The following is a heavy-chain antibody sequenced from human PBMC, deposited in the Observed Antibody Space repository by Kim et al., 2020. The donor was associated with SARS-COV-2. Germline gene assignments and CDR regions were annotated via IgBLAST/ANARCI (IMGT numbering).Heavy chain of an antibody. J-gene: IGHJ3*02. CDR3: ARGRKTPGVRGVRPSPNDAFDI. V-gene: IGHV1-2*02. Sequence: ASVKVSCKASGYTFTGYYMHWVRQAPGQGLEWMGWINPNSGGTNYAQKFQGRVTMTRDTSISTAYMELSRLRSDDTAVYYCARGRKTPGVRGVRPSPNDAFDIWGQGTMVTVSS. CDR2: INPNSGGT. CDR1: GYTFTGYY. D-gene: IGHD3-10*01.